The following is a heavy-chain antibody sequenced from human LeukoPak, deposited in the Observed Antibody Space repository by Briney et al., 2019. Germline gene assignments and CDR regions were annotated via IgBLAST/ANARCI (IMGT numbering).Heavy chain of an antibody. CDR3: ARGRPHGNDY. CDR2: IASDGSGA. Sequence: GGSLRLSCAASGFTFSSYWMNWVRQAPGKGLVWVSRIASDGSGATYADSVKGRFSISRDNAKNTLYLQMSSLRVEDTAVYYCARGRPHGNDYWGQGTLVTVSS. V-gene: IGHV3-74*01. D-gene: IGHD4-23*01. CDR1: GFTFSSYW. J-gene: IGHJ4*02.